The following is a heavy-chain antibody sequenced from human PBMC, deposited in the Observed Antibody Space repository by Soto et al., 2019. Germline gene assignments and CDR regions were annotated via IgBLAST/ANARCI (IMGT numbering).Heavy chain of an antibody. Sequence: EVPLVESGGGLIQPGGSLRLSCAVSGFTVRANYMSWVRQAPGKGLAWVSVIYSGGTTYYADSGKGRFIVSRDISKNTLYLQMNILRAEDTAVYYCHGYSYWGQGTLVTVCS. CDR3: HGYSY. V-gene: IGHV3-53*01. CDR1: GFTVRANY. CDR2: IYSGGTT. J-gene: IGHJ4*02. D-gene: IGHD5-12*01.